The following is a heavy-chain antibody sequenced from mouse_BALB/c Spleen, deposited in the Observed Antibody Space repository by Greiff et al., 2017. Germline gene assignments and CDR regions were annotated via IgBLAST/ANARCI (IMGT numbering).Heavy chain of an antibody. CDR2: IWTGGGT. J-gene: IGHJ3*01. D-gene: IGHD2-3*01. CDR3: VRDKGGYYGGAWFAY. V-gene: IGHV2-9-2*01. CDR1: GFSLTSYD. Sequence: VQLQQSGPGLVAPSQSLSITCTVSGFSLTSYDISWIRQPPGKGLEWLGVIWTGGGTNYNSAFMSRLSISKDNSKSQVFLKMNSLQTDDTAIYYCVRDKGGYYGGAWFAYWGQGTLVTVSA.